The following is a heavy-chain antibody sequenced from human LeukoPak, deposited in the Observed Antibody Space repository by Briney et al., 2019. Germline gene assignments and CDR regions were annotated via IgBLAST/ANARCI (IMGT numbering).Heavy chain of an antibody. CDR3: ARETDIVLMVYGTVDY. CDR2: INPNSGGT. Sequence: GASVKVSCKASGYTFTGYCMHWVRQAPGQGLEWMGRINPNSGGTNYAQKFQGRVTMTRDTSISTAYMELSRLRSDDTAVYYCARETDIVLMVYGTVDYWGQGTLVTVSS. D-gene: IGHD2-8*01. CDR1: GYTFTGYC. V-gene: IGHV1-2*06. J-gene: IGHJ4*02.